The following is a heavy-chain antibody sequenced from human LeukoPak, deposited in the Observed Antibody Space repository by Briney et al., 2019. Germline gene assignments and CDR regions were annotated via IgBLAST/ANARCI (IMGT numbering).Heavy chain of an antibody. J-gene: IGHJ5*02. CDR3: ARDSGYSGYDREEYNWFDP. CDR2: ISSNGGST. D-gene: IGHD5-12*01. Sequence: GGSLRLSCAASGFTFSSYAMPWVRQAPGKGLEYVSAISSNGGSTYYANSVKGRFTISRDNSKNTLYLQMGSLRAENMAVYYCARDSGYSGYDREEYNWFDPWGQGTLVTVSS. V-gene: IGHV3-64*01. CDR1: GFTFSSYA.